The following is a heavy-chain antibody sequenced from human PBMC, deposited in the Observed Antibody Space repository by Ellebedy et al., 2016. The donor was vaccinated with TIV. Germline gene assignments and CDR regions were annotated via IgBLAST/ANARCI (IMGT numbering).Heavy chain of an antibody. V-gene: IGHV3-7*05. CDR2: IKQDGSGK. CDR1: GFTFSFYW. CDR3: ATEYSSSSHWGY. Sequence: ESLKISCAASGFTFSFYWMSWVRQAPGKGLEWVANIKQDGSGKNYVDSVKGRFTISRDNAKNSLYLQMNSLRAEDTAMYYCATEYSSSSHWGYWGQGTLVTVSS. J-gene: IGHJ4*02. D-gene: IGHD6-6*01.